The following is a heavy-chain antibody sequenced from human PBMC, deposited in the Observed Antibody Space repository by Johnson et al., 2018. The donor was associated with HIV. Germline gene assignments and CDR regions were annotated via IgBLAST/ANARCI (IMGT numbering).Heavy chain of an antibody. V-gene: IGHV3-7*03. CDR1: GFTFSSYA. CDR3: ARDAPPYYDFWSGYFVGAFDI. J-gene: IGHJ3*02. D-gene: IGHD3-3*01. CDR2: IKQDGSEK. Sequence: RLVESGGGVVQPGRSLRLSCAASGFTFSSYAMHWVRQAPGKGLEWVANIKQDGSEKYYVDSVRGRFTIYRDNAKNSLYLQMNSLRAEDTAVYYCARDAPPYYDFWSGYFVGAFDIWGQGTMVTVSS.